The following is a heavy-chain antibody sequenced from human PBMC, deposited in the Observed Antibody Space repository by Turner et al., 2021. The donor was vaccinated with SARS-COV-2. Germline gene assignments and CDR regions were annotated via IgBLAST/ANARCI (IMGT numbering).Heavy chain of an antibody. V-gene: IGHV1-69*06. Sequence: QVQLVQSGPEVKNAGSSVKVSCKASGGSFSSYGISWVRQAPGQGLEWMGGIIPIFDTTNNAQRFKGRVTITADKDTSTAFLELSSLRADDTAVYYCAGGYYESSDFAFYHSYVMDVWGQGTTVTVSS. J-gene: IGHJ6*02. D-gene: IGHD3-22*01. CDR1: GGSFSSYG. CDR2: IIPIFDTT. CDR3: AGGYYESSDFAFYHSYVMDV.